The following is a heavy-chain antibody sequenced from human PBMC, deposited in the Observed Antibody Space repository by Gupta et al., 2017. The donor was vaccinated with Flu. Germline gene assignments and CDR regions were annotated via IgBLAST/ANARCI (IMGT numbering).Heavy chain of an antibody. J-gene: IGHJ5*02. CDR1: GFTFSSYW. V-gene: IGHV3-7*01. CDR3: AREKGDIVVVPAPDSWYNWFDP. CDR2: IKQDGSEK. D-gene: IGHD2-2*01. Sequence: EVQLVESGGGLVQPGGSLRLSCAASGFTFSSYWMSWVRQAPGKGLEWVANIKQDGSEKYYVDSVKGRFTISRDNAKNSLYLQMNSLRAEDTAVYYCAREKGDIVVVPAPDSWYNWFDPWGQGTLVTVSS.